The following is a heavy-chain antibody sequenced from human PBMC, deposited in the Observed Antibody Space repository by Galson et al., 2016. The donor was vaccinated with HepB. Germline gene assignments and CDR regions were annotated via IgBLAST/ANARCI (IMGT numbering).Heavy chain of an antibody. J-gene: IGHJ4*02. D-gene: IGHD5-24*01. Sequence: SLRLSCAASEFTFDDYTLHWVRQAPGKGLEWVSLITWDGGATYYADSVKGRFTISRDNSKNSLFLQMNSLRAEDSALYYCAKAHGYNYIDCWGQGTLVTVSS. V-gene: IGHV3-43*01. CDR3: AKAHGYNYIDC. CDR2: ITWDGGAT. CDR1: EFTFDDYT.